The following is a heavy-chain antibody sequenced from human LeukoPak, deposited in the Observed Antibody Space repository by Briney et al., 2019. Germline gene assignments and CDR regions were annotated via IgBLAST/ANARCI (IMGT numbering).Heavy chain of an antibody. Sequence: GASVKVSCKASGYTLTSYDITWVRQAPGQGLEWMGWISTYNGYTNYAQKLQGRVTMTTDTSTNTAYMELRSLRSDDTAVYYCGRSRGEWERYWGQGTLVTVSS. CDR1: GYTLTSYD. J-gene: IGHJ4*02. CDR2: ISTYNGYT. V-gene: IGHV1-18*01. CDR3: GRSRGEWERY. D-gene: IGHD1-26*01.